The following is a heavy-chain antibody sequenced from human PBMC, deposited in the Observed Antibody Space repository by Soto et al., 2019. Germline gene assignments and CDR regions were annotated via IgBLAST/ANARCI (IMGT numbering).Heavy chain of an antibody. D-gene: IGHD3-10*01. V-gene: IGHV3-9*01. CDR2: ISWNSGSI. CDR3: AKDFWPLDYYGSGSYYNH. CDR1: GFTFDDYA. Sequence: PGGSLRLSCAASGFTFDDYAMHWVRPAPGKGLEWVSGISWNSGSIGYADSVKGRFTTSRDNAKNSLYLQMNSLRAEDTALYYCAKDFWPLDYYGSGSYYNHWGQGTLVTVSS. J-gene: IGHJ5*02.